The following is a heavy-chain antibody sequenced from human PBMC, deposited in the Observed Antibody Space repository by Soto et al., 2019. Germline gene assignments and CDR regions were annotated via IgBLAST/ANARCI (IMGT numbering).Heavy chain of an antibody. Sequence: ASVKVSCKASGYTFTGYYMHWVRQAPGQGLEWMGWINPNSGGTNYAQKFQGWVTMTRDTSISTAYMELSRLRSDDTAVYYCARDSSSKSSSSAYYYYYGMDVWGQGTTVTVSS. D-gene: IGHD6-6*01. CDR3: ARDSSSKSSSSAYYYYYGMDV. V-gene: IGHV1-2*04. J-gene: IGHJ6*02. CDR1: GYTFTGYY. CDR2: INPNSGGT.